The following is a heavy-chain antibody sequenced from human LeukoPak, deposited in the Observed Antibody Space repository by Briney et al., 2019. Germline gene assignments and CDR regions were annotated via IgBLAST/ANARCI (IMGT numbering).Heavy chain of an antibody. CDR2: ISHSGSA. CDR1: GGSFSGYH. V-gene: IGHV4-34*01. Sequence: SETLSLTCAVFGGSFSGYHWTWIRQSPGKGLEWIGQISHSGSANYSRSLKSRVTITIESSKNQFSLELSSVTAADSAMYFCARGKYDSSDYSGGWYYFDYWGQGTLVTVSS. CDR3: ARGKYDSSDYSGGWYYFDY. D-gene: IGHD3-22*01. J-gene: IGHJ4*02.